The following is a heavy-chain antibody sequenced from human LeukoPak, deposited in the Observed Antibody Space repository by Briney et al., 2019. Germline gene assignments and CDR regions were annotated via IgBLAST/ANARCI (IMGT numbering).Heavy chain of an antibody. CDR2: IISSSSYM. D-gene: IGHD6-13*01. CDR1: GFTFSTYS. J-gene: IGHJ4*02. V-gene: IGHV3-21*01. Sequence: GGSLRLSCAASGFTFSTYSMNWVRQAPGKGLEWVSSIISSSSYMYYADSVKGRFSVSRDNAKKSLYLQMNSLRAEDTAVYYCARVARPPSSSWTYYFDYWGQGTLVTVSS. CDR3: ARVARPPSSSWTYYFDY.